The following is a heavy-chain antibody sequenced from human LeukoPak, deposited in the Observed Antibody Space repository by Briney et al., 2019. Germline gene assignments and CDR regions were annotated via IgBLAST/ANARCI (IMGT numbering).Heavy chain of an antibody. J-gene: IGHJ4*02. Sequence: ASVKVSCKASGYTFTSYAMHWVRQAPGQRLEWMGWIKAGNGNTKYSQVFQGRVTITRDTSASTAYMELSSLRSEDMAVYYCARSMLLWFGELAGFIDYWGQGTLVTVSS. CDR3: ARSMLLWFGELAGFIDY. CDR2: IKAGNGNT. CDR1: GYTFTSYA. D-gene: IGHD3-10*01. V-gene: IGHV1-3*03.